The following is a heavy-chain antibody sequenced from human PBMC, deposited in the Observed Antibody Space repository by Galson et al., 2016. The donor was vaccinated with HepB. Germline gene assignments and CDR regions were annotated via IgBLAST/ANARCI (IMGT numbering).Heavy chain of an antibody. CDR2: INGDGNNK. J-gene: IGHJ4*02. CDR3: AKGLGYQLLSQPPDY. D-gene: IGHD2-2*01. CDR1: GFTFSNYW. Sequence: SLRLSCAASGFTFSNYWVHWVRQAPGKGLVWVSRINGDGNNKYYADSVKGRFTISRDNSKNTLYLQMNYLTTEDTAVYFCAKGLGYQLLSQPPDYWGQGTLVTVSS. V-gene: IGHV3-74*01.